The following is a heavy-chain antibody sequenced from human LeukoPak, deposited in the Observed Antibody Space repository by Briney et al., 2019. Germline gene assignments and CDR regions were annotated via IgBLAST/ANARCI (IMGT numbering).Heavy chain of an antibody. J-gene: IGHJ4*02. CDR3: ARGGSSSPLDD. V-gene: IGHV4-59*01. CDR2: IYYRGST. CDR1: GGSITSSY. Sequence: SETLSLTCTVSGGSITSSYWSWIRQPPGKGLEWIGYIYYRGSTYYSPSLRSRVTMSVDTSKNEFSLKMSSVTPADTAVYYCARGGSSSPLDDWGQGTLVTVSS. D-gene: IGHD6-6*01.